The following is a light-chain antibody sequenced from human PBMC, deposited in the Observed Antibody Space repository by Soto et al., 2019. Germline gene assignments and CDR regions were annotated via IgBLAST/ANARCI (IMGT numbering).Light chain of an antibody. CDR2: DVS. CDR3: HQYNVWPAT. Sequence: EKVMTQSPATLSVSPGERATLSCRASQSVNNNLAWYQQIPGRAPRLLIYDVSTRATGIPARFSGSGSETEFTLTISSLQSEDVGNYFYHQYNVWPATFGQGTRLEIK. J-gene: IGKJ5*01. V-gene: IGKV3-15*01. CDR1: QSVNNN.